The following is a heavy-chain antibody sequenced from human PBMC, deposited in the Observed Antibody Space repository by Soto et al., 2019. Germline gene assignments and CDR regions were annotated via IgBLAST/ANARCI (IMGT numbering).Heavy chain of an antibody. CDR1: GYTFTSYG. CDR3: ARGFWGSSWYSVAPYYYYMEV. D-gene: IGHD6-13*01. V-gene: IGHV1-18*01. J-gene: IGHJ6*03. CDR2: ISAYNGNT. Sequence: GASVKVSCKASGYTFTSYGISCVRQAPGQGLEWMGWISAYNGNTNYAQKLQGRVTMTTDTSTSTAYMELRSLRSDDTAVYYCARGFWGSSWYSVAPYYYYMEVWGKGTTVTVSS.